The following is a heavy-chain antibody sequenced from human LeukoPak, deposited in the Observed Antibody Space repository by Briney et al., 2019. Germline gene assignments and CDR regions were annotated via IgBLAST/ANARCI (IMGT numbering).Heavy chain of an antibody. CDR1: GYSISSGYY. CDR3: ARDISSGWDYDH. D-gene: IGHD6-19*01. V-gene: IGHV4-38-2*02. Sequence: SETLSLTCTVSGYSISSGYYWGWIRRPPGKGLEWIGSIYHSGRTYYNPSLKSRVTISVDTSKNQFSLKLSSVTAADTAVYYCARDISSGWDYDHWGQGTLVTVSS. J-gene: IGHJ4*02. CDR2: IYHSGRT.